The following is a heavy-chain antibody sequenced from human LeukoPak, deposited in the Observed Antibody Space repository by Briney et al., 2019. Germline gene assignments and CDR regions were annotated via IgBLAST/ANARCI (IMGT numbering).Heavy chain of an antibody. J-gene: IGHJ4*02. V-gene: IGHV3-73*01. CDR1: GFTFSGSA. CDR2: IRSKANSYAT. D-gene: IGHD3-3*01. Sequence: GGSLRLSCAVSGFTFSGSAMHWVRQASGKGLEWVGRIRSKANSYATAYAASVKGRFTISRDDSKNTGYLQMNSLKTEDTAVYYCTSSYYEFWSGYVGYFDYWGQGTLVTVSS. CDR3: TSSYYEFWSGYVGYFDY.